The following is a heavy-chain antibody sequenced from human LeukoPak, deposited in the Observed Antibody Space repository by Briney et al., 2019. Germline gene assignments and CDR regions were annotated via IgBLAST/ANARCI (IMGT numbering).Heavy chain of an antibody. V-gene: IGHV3-30*02. CDR3: ARGADGVSSNSRGWFDP. CDR2: IRYDGSNK. J-gene: IGHJ5*02. D-gene: IGHD2-15*01. Sequence: PGGSLRLSCAASGFSFSDYTMNWVRQAPGKGLEWVAFIRYDGSNKYYADSVKGRFTISRDNSKNTLYLQMNSLRAEDTAVYSCARGADGVSSNSRGWFDPWGQGTLVTVSS. CDR1: GFSFSDYT.